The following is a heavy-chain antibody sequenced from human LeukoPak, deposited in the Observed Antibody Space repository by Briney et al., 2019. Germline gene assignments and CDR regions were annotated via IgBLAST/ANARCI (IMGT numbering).Heavy chain of an antibody. J-gene: IGHJ5*02. CDR3: AKSDSSGWYGGWFDP. CDR1: GFTFDDYA. V-gene: IGHV3-9*01. D-gene: IGHD6-19*01. Sequence: GGSLRLSCAASGFTFDDYAMHWVRQAPGKGLEWVSGISWNSGSIGYADSVKGRFTISRDNAKNSLYLQMNSLRAEDTALYYCAKSDSSGWYGGWFDPWGQGTLVTVSS. CDR2: ISWNSGSI.